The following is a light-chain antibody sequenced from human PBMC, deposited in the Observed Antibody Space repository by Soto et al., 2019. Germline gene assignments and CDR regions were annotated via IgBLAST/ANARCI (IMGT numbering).Light chain of an antibody. V-gene: IGLV2-14*01. CDR2: EVS. Sequence: QSALTPPASVSGSPGQSITISCTGTSSDVGGYNYVSWYQQHPGKAPKLMIYEVSNRPSGVSNRFSGSKSGNTASLTISGLQAEDEADYYCCSYTSSSTLDAFGTGTKLTVL. CDR3: CSYTSSSTLDA. J-gene: IGLJ1*01. CDR1: SSDVGGYNY.